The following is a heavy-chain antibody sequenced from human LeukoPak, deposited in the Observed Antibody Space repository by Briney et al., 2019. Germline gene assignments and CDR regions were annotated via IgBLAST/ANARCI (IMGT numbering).Heavy chain of an antibody. D-gene: IGHD2-21*01. V-gene: IGHV3-13*04. Sequence: GGSLRLSCAASGFTFSSYDMHWVRQGTGKVLEWVSSIGIGGDTYYPDSVKGRFTISRENAKDSLYLQMNSLRVGDTAVYFCAKRPISGDDKSFDYWGQGLLVTVSS. CDR3: AKRPISGDDKSFDY. CDR1: GFTFSSYD. J-gene: IGHJ4*02. CDR2: IGIGGDT.